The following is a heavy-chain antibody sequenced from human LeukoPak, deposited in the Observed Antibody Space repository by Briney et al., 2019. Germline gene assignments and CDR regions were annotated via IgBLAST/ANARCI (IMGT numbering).Heavy chain of an antibody. J-gene: IGHJ6*03. CDR2: IKQDGCEK. CDR3: ARAVTEVEVSTVSLFFHYLDV. V-gene: IGHV3-7*01. CDR1: GFTFSSYW. D-gene: IGHD5/OR15-5a*01. Sequence: GGSLRLSCAASGFTFSSYWMSWVRQAPGKGLEWVANIKQDGCEKYYVDSVKGRFTISRDNAKNSLYLQMNSLRAEDTAVYYCARAVTEVEVSTVSLFFHYLDVWGKGTTVSISS.